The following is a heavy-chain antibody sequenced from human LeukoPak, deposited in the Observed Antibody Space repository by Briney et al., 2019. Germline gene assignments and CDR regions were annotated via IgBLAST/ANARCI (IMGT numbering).Heavy chain of an antibody. CDR2: INWNGGST. J-gene: IGHJ6*03. Sequence: PGGSLRLSCVASGFTFGDYGMSWVRQAPGKGLEWVSGINWNGGSTGYADSVKGRFTISRDNAKNSPYLQMSSLRAEDTALYHCARHGGNGFYYYMDVWGKGTTVTVSS. V-gene: IGHV3-20*01. CDR1: GFTFGDYG. D-gene: IGHD4-23*01. CDR3: ARHGGNGFYYYMDV.